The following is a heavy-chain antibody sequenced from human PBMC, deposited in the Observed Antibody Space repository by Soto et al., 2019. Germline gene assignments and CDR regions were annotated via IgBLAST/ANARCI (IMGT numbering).Heavy chain of an antibody. D-gene: IGHD2-15*01. V-gene: IGHV4-59*01. CDR2: IYYSGST. Sequence: SETLSLTCTVSGGSISSYYWSWIRQPPGKGLEWIGYIYYSGSTNYNPSLKSRVTISVDTSKNQFSLKLSSVTAADTAVYHCARDVRVVVADFYYYYYGMDVWGQGTTVTVSS. CDR1: GGSISSYY. CDR3: ARDVRVVVADFYYYYYGMDV. J-gene: IGHJ6*02.